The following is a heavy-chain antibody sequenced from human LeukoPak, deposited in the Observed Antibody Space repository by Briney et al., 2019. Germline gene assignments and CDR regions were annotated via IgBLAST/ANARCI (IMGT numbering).Heavy chain of an antibody. Sequence: SQTLSLTCTVSGGSSSSSTHYWGWIRQAPGKRLECIGTIYYSGSSYYNPSLKSRVTMSVDTSKNQFSLRLSSVTAADTAVYYCARLPAITTYYYYYMDVWGKGTMVTVSS. CDR2: IYYSGSS. J-gene: IGHJ6*03. D-gene: IGHD3-16*01. CDR3: ARLPAITTYYYYYMDV. V-gene: IGHV4-39*01. CDR1: GGSSSSSTHY.